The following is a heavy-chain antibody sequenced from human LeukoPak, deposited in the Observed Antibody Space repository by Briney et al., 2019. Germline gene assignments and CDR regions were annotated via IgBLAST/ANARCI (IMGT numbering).Heavy chain of an antibody. J-gene: IGHJ5*02. V-gene: IGHV1-46*01. CDR1: GYSFTSHY. D-gene: IGHD3-16*02. Sequence: ASVKVSCKASGYSFTSHYMHWVRQAPGQGLEWMGLINPSGSSTLYAQKFQGGVTMTRDMSTTTDYMELSSLRSEDTAVYYCARDNSVGDIAWWFDPWGQGTLVTVSS. CDR2: INPSGSST. CDR3: ARDNSVGDIAWWFDP.